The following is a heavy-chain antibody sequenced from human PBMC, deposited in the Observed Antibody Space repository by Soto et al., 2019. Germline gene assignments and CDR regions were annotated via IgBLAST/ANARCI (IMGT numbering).Heavy chain of an antibody. J-gene: IGHJ4*02. CDR3: ATQDNYGDYWTFVP. CDR2: ISSSSITV. CDR1: GFTFSSYS. V-gene: IGHV3-48*01. Sequence: EVQLVESGGGLVQPGESLRLSCAASGFTFSSYSMIWVRHAPGKGLEWVSSISSSSITVYYADSVKGRFTISRDNAKNSLYLQMNSLRAEGTAMYYCATQDNYGDYWTFVPWGQGTLVTVSS. D-gene: IGHD4-17*01.